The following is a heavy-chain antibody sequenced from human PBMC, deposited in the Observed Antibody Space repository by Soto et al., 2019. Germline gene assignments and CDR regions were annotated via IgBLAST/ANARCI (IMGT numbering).Heavy chain of an antibody. CDR2: IYYSGST. CDR3: ATGGITIFDKDY. D-gene: IGHD3-3*01. J-gene: IGHJ4*02. V-gene: IGHV4-59*05. Sequence: SETLSLTCTVSGGSISSYYWSWIRQPPGKGLEWIGSIYYSGSTYYNPSLKSRVTISVDTSKNQFSLKLSSVTAADTAVYYCATGGITIFDKDYWGQGTLVTVSS. CDR1: GGSISSYY.